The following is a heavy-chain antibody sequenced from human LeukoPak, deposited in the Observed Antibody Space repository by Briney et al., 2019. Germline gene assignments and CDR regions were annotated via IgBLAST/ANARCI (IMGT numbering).Heavy chain of an antibody. CDR2: INHSGSN. CDR3: ARDIRLNYYYYYGMDV. V-gene: IGHV4-34*01. J-gene: IGHJ6*02. CDR1: GGSFSGYY. Sequence: KPSETLSLTCAVYGGSFSGYYWSWIRQPPGKGLEWIGEINHSGSNNYNPSLKSRVTISVDTSKNQFSLKLSSVTAADTAVYYCARDIRLNYYYYYGMDVWGQGTTVTVSS. D-gene: IGHD2-15*01.